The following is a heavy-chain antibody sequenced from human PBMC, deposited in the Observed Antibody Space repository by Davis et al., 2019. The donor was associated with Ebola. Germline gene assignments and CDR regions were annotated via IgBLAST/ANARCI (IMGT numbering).Heavy chain of an antibody. CDR1: GGSISSSSYY. V-gene: IGHV4-39*01. D-gene: IGHD3-10*01. CDR2: IYYSGST. Sequence: MPGGSLRLSCTVSGGSISSSSYYWGWIRQPPGKGLEWIGSIYYSGSTYYNPSLKSRVTISVDTSKNQFSLKLSSVTAADTAVYYCARYTTYYYGSGSYGDFQHWGQGTLVTVSS. J-gene: IGHJ1*01. CDR3: ARYTTYYYGSGSYGDFQH.